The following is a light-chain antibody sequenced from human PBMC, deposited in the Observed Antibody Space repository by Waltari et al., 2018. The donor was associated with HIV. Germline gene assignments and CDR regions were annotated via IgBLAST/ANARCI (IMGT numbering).Light chain of an antibody. CDR2: NPV. J-gene: IGLJ3*02. V-gene: IGLV8-61*01. CDR1: SGSVSSAYY. CDR3: LLYMASGRV. Sequence: QTVVTQEPSFSVSPGGTITLTCGLSSGSVSSAYYPSWYQQTTGQPPRTLIYNPVPPSSGVPDRFSVSIVGNKAALTITGAQSEDESDYYCLLYMASGRVFGGGTRLTVL.